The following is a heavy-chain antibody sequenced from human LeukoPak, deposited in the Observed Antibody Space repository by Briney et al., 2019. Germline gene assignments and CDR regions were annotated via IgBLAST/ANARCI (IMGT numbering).Heavy chain of an antibody. D-gene: IGHD4-11*01. CDR3: ASLESGSNYYYFDY. CDR1: GGSISSSSYY. V-gene: IGHV4-39*01. Sequence: SETLSLTCTVSGGSISSSSYYWGWIRQPPGKGLEWIGSIYYSGSTYYNPSLKSRVTISVDTSKNQFSLKLSSVTAADTAVYYCASLESGSNYYYFDYWGQGTLVTVSS. J-gene: IGHJ4*02. CDR2: IYYSGST.